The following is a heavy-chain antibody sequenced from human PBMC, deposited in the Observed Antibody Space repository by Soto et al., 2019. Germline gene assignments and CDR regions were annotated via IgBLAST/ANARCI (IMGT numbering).Heavy chain of an antibody. CDR2: IIPIFGTE. CDR3: ARVAGRITMVRGVFDY. CDR1: GGTFSSYA. J-gene: IGHJ4*02. D-gene: IGHD3-10*01. V-gene: IGHV1-69*01. Sequence: QVQLVQSGAEVKKPGSSVKVSCKASGGTFSSYAISWVRQAPGQGLEWMGGIIPIFGTENYAQKFQGRVTITADESTSTAYMELSSLRSEDTAVYYCARVAGRITMVRGVFDYWGQGTLVTVSS.